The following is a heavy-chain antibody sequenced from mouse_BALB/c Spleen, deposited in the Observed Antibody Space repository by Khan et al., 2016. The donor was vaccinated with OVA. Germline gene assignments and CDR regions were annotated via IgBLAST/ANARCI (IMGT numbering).Heavy chain of an antibody. V-gene: IGHV5-17*02. CDR3: TRDYYGSSYVAD. J-gene: IGHJ3*01. D-gene: IGHD1-1*01. Sequence: VQLKESGGGLVQPGGSRKLSCAASGFTFSNFGMHWVRQAPEKGLEWVAFISSGSSTIYYADTVKGRFTISRDNPKNTLFLHMPSLRSEVSAMFYWTRDYYGSSYVADWGQGTLVTVSA. CDR2: ISSGSSTI. CDR1: GFTFSNFG.